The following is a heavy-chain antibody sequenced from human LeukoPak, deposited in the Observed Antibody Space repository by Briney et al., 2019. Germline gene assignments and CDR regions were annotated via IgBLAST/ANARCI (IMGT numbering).Heavy chain of an antibody. Sequence: ASVKVSCKASGYTFTSYGISWVRQAPGQGLEWMGWISAYNGNTNYAQKLQGRVTMTTDTSTSTAYMELRSLRSDDTAVYYCATITGSGSYPYYFDYWGQGTLVTVSS. CDR2: ISAYNGNT. V-gene: IGHV1-18*01. CDR1: GYTFTSYG. D-gene: IGHD1-26*01. CDR3: ATITGSGSYPYYFDY. J-gene: IGHJ4*02.